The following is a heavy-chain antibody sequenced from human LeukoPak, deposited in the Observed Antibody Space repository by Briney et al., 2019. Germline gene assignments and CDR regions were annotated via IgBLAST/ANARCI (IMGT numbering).Heavy chain of an antibody. CDR1: GGSISSSSYY. Sequence: PSETLSLTCTVSGGSISSSSYYSGWIRQPPGKGLEWIGSIYYSGSTYYNPALKSRVTISVDTTKRQFSLNLSSVTAAGTAVYFCARRDSSSYWLFDLWGRGTLVTVSS. CDR2: IYYSGST. D-gene: IGHD3-22*01. V-gene: IGHV4-39*01. J-gene: IGHJ2*01. CDR3: ARRDSSSYWLFDL.